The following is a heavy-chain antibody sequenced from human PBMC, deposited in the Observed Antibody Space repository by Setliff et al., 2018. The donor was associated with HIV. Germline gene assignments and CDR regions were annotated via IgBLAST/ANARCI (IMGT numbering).Heavy chain of an antibody. V-gene: IGHV4-59*08. J-gene: IGHJ6*03. CDR2: IYYSGST. CDR3: ASLDGSESPYIYYYYMDV. CDR1: GGSIINYF. Sequence: SETLSLTCTVSGGSIINYFWSWIRLPPGKRLEWIGYIYYSGSTDYNPSLKSRVTISVDTSKNQISLKLSSVTAADTAVYYCASLDGSESPYIYYYYMDVWGEGTAVTVSS. D-gene: IGHD3-10*01.